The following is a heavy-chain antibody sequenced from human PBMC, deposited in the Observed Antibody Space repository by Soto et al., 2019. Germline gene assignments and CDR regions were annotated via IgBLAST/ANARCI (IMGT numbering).Heavy chain of an antibody. CDR2: VNTYNGNP. Sequence: QVQLVQSGGELKKPGASVKVSCKASGYTFTNYAISWVRQAPGRGIEWMGWVNTYNGNPNYAQIFQVRVTMTTDTSTGTAYMELRSLKSDDTAIYYCARDSQYSTRWKRFDSWGQGTLVTVSS. V-gene: IGHV1-18*01. CDR3: ARDSQYSTRWKRFDS. D-gene: IGHD6-13*01. J-gene: IGHJ4*02. CDR1: GYTFTNYA.